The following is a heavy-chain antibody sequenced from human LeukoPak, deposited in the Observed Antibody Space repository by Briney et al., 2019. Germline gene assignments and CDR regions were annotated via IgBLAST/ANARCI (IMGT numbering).Heavy chain of an antibody. CDR2: ICWNSGSI. D-gene: IGHD6-13*01. V-gene: IGHV3-9*01. CDR3: AKSGAGGIAAAGGAFDI. CDR1: GFTLADYA. Sequence: VRSLRLSCAASGFTLADYAMRWVRQAPGKGLEWVSGICWNSGSICYADSVKGRFTISRDNAKNSLYLQMNSLRAEDTALYYCAKSGAGGIAAAGGAFDIWGQGTMVTVSS. J-gene: IGHJ3*02.